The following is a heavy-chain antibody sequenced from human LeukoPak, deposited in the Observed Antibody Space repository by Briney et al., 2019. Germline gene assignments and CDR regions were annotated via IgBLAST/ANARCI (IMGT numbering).Heavy chain of an antibody. J-gene: IGHJ4*02. D-gene: IGHD2-2*02. CDR3: ARLFLKNRYIDY. Sequence: SETLSLTCTVSGGSISSSSHYWGWIRQPPGKGLEWIGSIYYSGSTYYNPSLKSRVTISVDTSKNQFSLKLSSVTAADTAVYYCARLFLKNRYIDYWGQGTLVTVSS. CDR2: IYYSGST. CDR1: GGSISSSSHY. V-gene: IGHV4-39*01.